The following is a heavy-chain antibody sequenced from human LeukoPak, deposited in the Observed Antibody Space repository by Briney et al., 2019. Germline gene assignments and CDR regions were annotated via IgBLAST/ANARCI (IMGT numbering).Heavy chain of an antibody. Sequence: GGSLRLSCAASGFTFSSYGMHWVRQAPGKGLEWVSAISGSGGSTYYADSVKGRFTISRDNSKNTLYLQMNSLRAEDTAVYYCAKRLLWFGESVFDYWGQGTLVTVSS. J-gene: IGHJ4*02. CDR1: GFTFSSYG. V-gene: IGHV3-23*01. CDR2: ISGSGGST. D-gene: IGHD3-10*01. CDR3: AKRLLWFGESVFDY.